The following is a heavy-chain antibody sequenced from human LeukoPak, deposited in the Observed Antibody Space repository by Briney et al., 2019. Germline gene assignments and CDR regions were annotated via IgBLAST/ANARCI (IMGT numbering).Heavy chain of an antibody. V-gene: IGHV3-23*01. CDR2: ITGSGGGT. J-gene: IGHJ5*02. CDR3: AKGINWFDP. Sequence: GGSLRLSCAASGFTFGSNAMSWVRQAPGKGLEWVSSITGSGGGTYYAASVKGRFIVSRDNSKNTLYLQMNSLRAEDTAVYYCAKGINWFDPWGQGTLVTVSP. D-gene: IGHD2/OR15-2a*01. CDR1: GFTFGSNA.